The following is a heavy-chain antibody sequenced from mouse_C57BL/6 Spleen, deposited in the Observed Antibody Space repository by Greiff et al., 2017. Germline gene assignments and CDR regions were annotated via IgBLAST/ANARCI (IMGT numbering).Heavy chain of an antibody. V-gene: IGHV5-4*01. CDR1: GFTFSSYA. Sequence: EVQLVESGGGLVKPGGSLKLSCAASGFTFSSYAMSWVRQTPEKRLEWVATISDGGSYTYYPDNVKGRFTISRDNANNNLYLQLSHLKSEDTAMYYCAGDNYGSSYGFADWGKGTLVTVSA. CDR3: AGDNYGSSYGFAD. D-gene: IGHD1-1*01. CDR2: ISDGGSYT. J-gene: IGHJ3*01.